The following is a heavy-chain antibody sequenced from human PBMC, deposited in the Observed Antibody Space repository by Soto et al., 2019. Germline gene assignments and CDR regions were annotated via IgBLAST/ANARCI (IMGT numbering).Heavy chain of an antibody. CDR2: ISSNGGST. CDR1: GFTFSSYA. Sequence: EVQLVESGGGLVQPGGSLRLSCAASGFTFSSYAMHWVRQAPGKGLEYVSAISSNGGSTYYANSVKGRFTISRDNSKNTLYLQMGSLRAEDMAVYYCARVGGYYFDYWGQGTLVTVSS. J-gene: IGHJ4*02. CDR3: ARVGGYYFDY. V-gene: IGHV3-64*01.